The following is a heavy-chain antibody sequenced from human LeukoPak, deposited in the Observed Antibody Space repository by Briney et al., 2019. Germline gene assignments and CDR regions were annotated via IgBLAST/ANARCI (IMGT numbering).Heavy chain of an antibody. V-gene: IGHV4-61*08. CDR1: GGSISSGGYY. Sequence: SETLSLTCTVSGGSISSGGYYWSWIRQPPGKGLEWIGYIYYSGSTNYNPSLKSRVTISVDTSKNQFSLKLSSVTAADTAVYYCARRQQLAPYYYYYMDVWGKGTTVTVSS. D-gene: IGHD6-13*01. CDR2: IYYSGST. CDR3: ARRQQLAPYYYYYMDV. J-gene: IGHJ6*03.